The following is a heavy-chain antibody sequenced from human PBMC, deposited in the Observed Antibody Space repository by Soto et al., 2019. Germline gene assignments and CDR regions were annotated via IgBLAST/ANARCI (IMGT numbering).Heavy chain of an antibody. CDR2: IYWDDDK. J-gene: IGHJ6*02. V-gene: IGHV2-5*02. CDR3: IQSRCGGDCLQSYASHYYYGMDV. CDR1: GSSLSASGVG. D-gene: IGHD2-21*02. Sequence: GPTLVNPTQTLTLTCTFSGSSLSASGVGVGWIRQPPGKALEWLALIYWDDDKHYSPSLRSRLTISKDTSKNQVVLTMTNMDPVDTATYYCIQSRCGGDCLQSYASHYYYGMDVWGQGTTVTVSS.